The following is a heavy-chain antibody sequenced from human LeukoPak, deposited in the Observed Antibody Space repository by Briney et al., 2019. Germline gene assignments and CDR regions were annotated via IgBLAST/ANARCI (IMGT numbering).Heavy chain of an antibody. CDR3: AKGEGITGTATPDY. Sequence: GGSLRLSCAASGFTFSNYGMHWVRQAPGKGLEWMAVMSHDGNNKNYAGSVKGRFTISRDNSKNTLFLQMNSLRAEDTAVYYCAKGEGITGTATPDYWGQGTLLTVSS. J-gene: IGHJ4*02. D-gene: IGHD1-20*01. CDR1: GFTFSNYG. CDR2: MSHDGNNK. V-gene: IGHV3-30*18.